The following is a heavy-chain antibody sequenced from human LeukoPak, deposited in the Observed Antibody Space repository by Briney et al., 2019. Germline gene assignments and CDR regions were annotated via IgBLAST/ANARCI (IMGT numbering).Heavy chain of an antibody. CDR1: EFTFSSYS. CDR3: ARVPGRYSSSWYGPEDWTV. J-gene: IGHJ6*02. Sequence: GGSLRLSCAASEFTFSSYSMNWVRQAPGKGLEWVSYITNSGNSKSYADSVKGRFTISRDNAKNSLYLQMNSLRAEDTAVYYCARVPGRYSSSWYGPEDWTVWGQGTTVTVSS. CDR2: ITNSGNSK. V-gene: IGHV3-48*04. D-gene: IGHD6-13*01.